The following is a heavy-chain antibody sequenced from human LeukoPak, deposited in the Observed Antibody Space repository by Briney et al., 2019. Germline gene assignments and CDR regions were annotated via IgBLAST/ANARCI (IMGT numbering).Heavy chain of an antibody. D-gene: IGHD2-15*01. CDR3: TTGIVVVVATPGY. CDR1: GFTFSRYW. Sequence: GGSLRLSCAASGFTFSRYWMNWVRQAPGKGLEWVGRIKSKTDGGTTDYAAPVKGRFTISRDDSKNTLYLQMNSLKTEDTAVYYCTTGIVVVVATPGYWGQGTLVTVSS. CDR2: IKSKTDGGTT. V-gene: IGHV3-15*01. J-gene: IGHJ4*02.